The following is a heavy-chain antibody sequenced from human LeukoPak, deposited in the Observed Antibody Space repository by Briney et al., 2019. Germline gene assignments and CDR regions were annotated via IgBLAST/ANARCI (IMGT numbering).Heavy chain of an antibody. CDR1: GGSISSGGYH. Sequence: SQTLSLTCTVSGGSISSGGYHWSWIRQHPGKGLEWIGYIYYSGTTSYNPSLKSRVTISVDTSKNQFSLKLSSVTAADTAVYYCARAYDILTGYGYFDYWGQGTLVTVSS. CDR3: ARAYDILTGYGYFDY. V-gene: IGHV4-31*03. CDR2: IYYSGTT. J-gene: IGHJ4*02. D-gene: IGHD3-9*01.